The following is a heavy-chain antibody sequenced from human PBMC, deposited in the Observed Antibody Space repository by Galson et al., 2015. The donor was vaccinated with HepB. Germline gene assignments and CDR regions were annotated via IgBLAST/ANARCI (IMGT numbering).Heavy chain of an antibody. CDR2: VIPIFGPA. J-gene: IGHJ6*02. V-gene: IGHV1-69*06. CDR1: GVTFSSYA. Sequence: SVKVCCKACGVTFSSYAISWVRQAPGQGLEWMGGVIPIFGPANYAKKFQGRVTLTADKSTSTAYMELSSLRSEDTAVYYCARDRISGSYNYGMDVWGQGTTVTVSS. D-gene: IGHD1-26*01. CDR3: ARDRISGSYNYGMDV.